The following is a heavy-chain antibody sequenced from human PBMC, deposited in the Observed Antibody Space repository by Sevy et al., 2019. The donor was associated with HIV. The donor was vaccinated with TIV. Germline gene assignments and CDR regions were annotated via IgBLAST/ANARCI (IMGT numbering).Heavy chain of an antibody. V-gene: IGHV3-21*01. Sequence: GGSLRLSCAASGFTFSSYSMNWVRQAPGKGLEWVSSISSSSSYIYYADSVKGRFTISRDNAKNSLYLQMNSLRAEDTAVYDCARESEDVWGSYRQGLFDYWGQGTLVTVSS. CDR2: ISSSSSYI. D-gene: IGHD3-16*02. J-gene: IGHJ4*02. CDR3: ARESEDVWGSYRQGLFDY. CDR1: GFTFSSYS.